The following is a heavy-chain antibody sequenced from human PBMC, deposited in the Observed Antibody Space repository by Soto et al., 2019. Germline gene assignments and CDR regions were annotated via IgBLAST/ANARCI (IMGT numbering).Heavy chain of an antibody. CDR2: IYYSGST. V-gene: IGHV4-39*01. CDR3: ANGDYAWWFDP. CDR1: GGSISSSSYY. Sequence: TSETLSLTCTVSGGSISSSSYYWGWIRQPPGKGLEWIGSIYYSGSTYYNPSLKSRVTISVDTSKNQFSLKLSSVTAADTAVYYCANGDYAWWFDPWGQGTLVTVSS. D-gene: IGHD4-17*01. J-gene: IGHJ5*02.